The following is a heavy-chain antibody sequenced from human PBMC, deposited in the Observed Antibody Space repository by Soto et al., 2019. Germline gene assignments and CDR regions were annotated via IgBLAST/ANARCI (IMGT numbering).Heavy chain of an antibody. D-gene: IGHD1-26*01. V-gene: IGHV1-2*04. CDR2: INPNGGGR. J-gene: IGHJ4*02. CDR1: GYTFTGFH. CDR3: ARGSVGPTTVFDY. Sequence: ASVKVSCKASGYTFTGFHIHWVRQAPGQGLEWMGWINPNGGGRNYAQKFQGWVTMTRDTSISTAYMELSRLKSDDTAVYYCARGSVGPTTVFDYCAQGTLVTVSS.